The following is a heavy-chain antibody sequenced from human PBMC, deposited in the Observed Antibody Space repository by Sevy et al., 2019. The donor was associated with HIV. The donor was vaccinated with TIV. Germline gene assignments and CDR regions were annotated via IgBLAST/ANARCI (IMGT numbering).Heavy chain of an antibody. CDR1: GFTFSSYS. CDR2: ISSSSSYI. J-gene: IGHJ4*02. D-gene: IGHD2-15*01. Sequence: GGSLRLSCAASGFTFSSYSMNWVRQAPGKGLEWVSSISSSSSYIYYADSVKGRFTISRDNSKNTLYLQMNSLRAEDTAVYYCAKAKTVAAGFDYWGQGTLVTVSS. CDR3: AKAKTVAAGFDY. V-gene: IGHV3-21*04.